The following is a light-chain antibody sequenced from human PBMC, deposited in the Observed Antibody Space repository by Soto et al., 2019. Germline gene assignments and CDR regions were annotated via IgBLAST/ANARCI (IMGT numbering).Light chain of an antibody. Sequence: EIVLKQSPATMSVSRGERATLSCRASQSVSSNLAWYQQKPGQAPRLLIYGASTRATGIPARFSGSGSGTEFTLTISSLQSEDVAVYYCQQDNNWPPLTFGGGTKVDI. CDR3: QQDNNWPPLT. J-gene: IGKJ4*01. CDR2: GAS. V-gene: IGKV3-15*01. CDR1: QSVSSN.